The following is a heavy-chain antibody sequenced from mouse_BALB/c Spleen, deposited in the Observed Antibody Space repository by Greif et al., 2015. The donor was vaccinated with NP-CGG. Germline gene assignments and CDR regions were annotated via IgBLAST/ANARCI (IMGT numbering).Heavy chain of an antibody. CDR2: ISRGSSTI. CDR3: ARYGNYAMDY. J-gene: IGHJ4*01. D-gene: IGHD2-1*01. CDR1: GFTFSSFG. V-gene: IGHV5-17*02. Sequence: EVHLVESGGGLVQPGGSRKLSCAASGFTFSSFGMHWVRQAPEEGLEWVAYISRGSSTIYYADTVKGRFTISRDNPKNTLFLQMTSLRSEDTAMYYCARYGNYAMDYWGQGTSVAVSP.